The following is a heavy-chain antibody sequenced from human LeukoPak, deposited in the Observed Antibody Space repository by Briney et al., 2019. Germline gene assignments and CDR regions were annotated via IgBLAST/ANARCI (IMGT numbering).Heavy chain of an antibody. CDR2: IYYSGST. V-gene: IGHV4-39*01. Sequence: PSETRSLTCTVSGGSISSSSYYWGWIRQPPGRGLEWIGSIYYSGSTYYNPSLKSRVTISVDTSKNQFSLKLSSVTAADTAVYYCARHYHYGGPHYFDYWGQGTLVTVSS. CDR3: ARHYHYGGPHYFDY. CDR1: GGSISSSSYY. D-gene: IGHD4-23*01. J-gene: IGHJ4*02.